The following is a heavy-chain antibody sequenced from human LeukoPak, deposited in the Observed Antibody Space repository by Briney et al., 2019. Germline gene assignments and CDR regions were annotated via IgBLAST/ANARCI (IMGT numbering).Heavy chain of an antibody. D-gene: IGHD6-13*01. V-gene: IGHV3-7*01. CDR3: ARNGRSSYSSSWYGGYFDY. J-gene: IGHJ4*02. Sequence: GGSLRLSCVVSGITLSNYGMSWVRQAPGKGLGWVANIQQDGSEKYYVDSVKGRFTISRDNAKNSLYVQMNSLRAEDTAVYYCARNGRSSYSSSWYGGYFDYWGQGTLVTVSS. CDR2: IQQDGSEK. CDR1: GITLSNYG.